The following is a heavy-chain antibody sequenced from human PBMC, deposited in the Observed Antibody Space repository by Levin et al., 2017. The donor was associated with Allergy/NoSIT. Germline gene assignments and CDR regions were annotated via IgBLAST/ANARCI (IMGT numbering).Heavy chain of an antibody. D-gene: IGHD2-2*01. CDR3: ARDRRGYCSSTSCYGLGYYYYYYMDG. CDR2: IIPIFGTA. Sequence: KISCKASGGTFSSYAISWVRQAPGQGLEWMGGIIPIFGTANYAQKFQGRVTITADESTSTAYMELSSLRSEDTAVYYCARDRRGYCSSTSCYGLGYYYYYYMDGWGKGTTVTVSS. V-gene: IGHV1-69*01. CDR1: GGTFSSYA. J-gene: IGHJ6*03.